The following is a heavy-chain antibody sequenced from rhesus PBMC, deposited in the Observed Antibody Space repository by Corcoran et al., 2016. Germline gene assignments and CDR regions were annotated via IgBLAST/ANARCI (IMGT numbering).Heavy chain of an antibody. CDR1: GGSFSSYW. CDR2: IKGNSGST. J-gene: IGHJ4*01. CDR3: ASRMITGYYYTAFDY. D-gene: IGHD3-9*01. V-gene: IGHV4-80*01. Sequence: QVQLQESGPGLVKPSETLSLTCAVSGGSFSSYWWRWIRQPPGKGLEWVGEIKGNSGSTNYTPSLKTRVTISKDASKTQFSLKLSSVPAADTAVYYCASRMITGYYYTAFDYWGQGVLVTVSS.